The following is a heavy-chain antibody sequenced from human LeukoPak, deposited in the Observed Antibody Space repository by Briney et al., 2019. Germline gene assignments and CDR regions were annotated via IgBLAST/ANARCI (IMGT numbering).Heavy chain of an antibody. CDR2: IYPGDSDT. CDR3: VRHNTGADY. D-gene: IGHD1-14*01. Sequence: GESLKISCKGSGYIFTHYWIAWVRQMPGKGLECLGIIYPGDSDTRYSPSFQGQVTISADKSTSSAFLQWDSLKASATAMYYCVRHNTGADYWGQGTLVTVSS. J-gene: IGHJ4*02. CDR1: GYIFTHYW. V-gene: IGHV5-51*01.